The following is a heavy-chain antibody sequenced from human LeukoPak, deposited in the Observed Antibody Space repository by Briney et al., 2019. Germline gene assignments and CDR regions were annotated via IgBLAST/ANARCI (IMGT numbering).Heavy chain of an antibody. V-gene: IGHV4-59*08. CDR1: GGSISSYF. Sequence: MPSETLSLTGTVSGGSISSYFWSWIRRPPGKGLEGMGYIYSSGPTTYNPSIRSRITISVDTSKNQFSVRLNSVTAADTAVYYCTRHAGYGDYVDYWGQGTLVTVSS. J-gene: IGHJ4*02. D-gene: IGHD4-17*01. CDR2: IYSSGPT. CDR3: TRHAGYGDYVDY.